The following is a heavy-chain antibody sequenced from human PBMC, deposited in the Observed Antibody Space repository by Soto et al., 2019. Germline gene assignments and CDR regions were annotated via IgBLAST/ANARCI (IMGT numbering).Heavy chain of an antibody. CDR1: GASVSSGGYY. J-gene: IGHJ4*02. CDR3: ARDRFYAGGGYYFDY. CDR2: IYYSGST. D-gene: IGHD3-22*01. Sequence: QVRLQESGPGLLKPSQTLSLTCTVSGASVSSGGYYWSWIRQHPGKGLEWIGYIYYSGSTDYNPSLKSRVTISVDTSKNQFSLKLTSVTAADTAGYYCARDRFYAGGGYYFDYWGRGTLVTVSS. V-gene: IGHV4-31*03.